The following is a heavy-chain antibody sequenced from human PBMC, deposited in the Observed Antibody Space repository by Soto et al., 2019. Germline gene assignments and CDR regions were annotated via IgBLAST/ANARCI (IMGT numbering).Heavy chain of an antibody. Sequence: QVQLQESGPGLVKPSQTLSLTCTVSGGSISSGDYYWSWIRQPPGQGLEWIGYIYYSGSTYYNPSLKSRFTISVDTSKNQVSLKLSSVTAADTAVYYCAREATVVTRRYFDLWGRGTLVTVSS. J-gene: IGHJ2*01. V-gene: IGHV4-30-4*01. D-gene: IGHD4-17*01. CDR3: AREATVVTRRYFDL. CDR2: IYYSGST. CDR1: GGSISSGDYY.